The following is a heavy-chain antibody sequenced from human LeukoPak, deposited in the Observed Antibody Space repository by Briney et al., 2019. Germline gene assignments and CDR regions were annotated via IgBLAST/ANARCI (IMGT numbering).Heavy chain of an antibody. CDR2: INHSGST. V-gene: IGHV4-34*01. J-gene: IGHJ6*02. Sequence: PSETLSLTCAVYGGSFSGYYWSWIRQPPGKGLEWIGEINHSGSTNYNPSLKSRVTISVDTSKNQFSLKPSSVTAADTAVYYCARSNYDFWRNGLDVWGQGTTVTVSS. CDR1: GGSFSGYY. CDR3: ARSNYDFWRNGLDV. D-gene: IGHD3-3*01.